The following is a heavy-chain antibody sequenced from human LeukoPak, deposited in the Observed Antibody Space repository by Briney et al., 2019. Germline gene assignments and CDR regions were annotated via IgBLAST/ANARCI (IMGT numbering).Heavy chain of an antibody. CDR2: IVVGSGNT. D-gene: IGHD1-14*01. J-gene: IGHJ6*03. CDR3: AASTRPLPYYYYMDV. V-gene: IGHV1-58*01. Sequence: ASVKVSCKASGFTFTSSAVQWVRQARGQRLEWIGWIVVGSGNTNYAQKFQERVTITRDMSTSTAYMELSSLRSEDTAVYYCAASTRPLPYYYYMDVWGKGTTVTVSS. CDR1: GFTFTSSA.